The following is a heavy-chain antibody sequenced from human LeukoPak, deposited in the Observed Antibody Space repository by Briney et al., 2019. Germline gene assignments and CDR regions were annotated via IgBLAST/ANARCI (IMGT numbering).Heavy chain of an antibody. CDR2: VHDTGST. Sequence: SETLYLTCIVSGSSVSTFYWSWLRQSPGTGLEWIGFVHDTGSTAYNPSLKSRVTISLETSKNQLSLMLTSVTAADTAMYYCARGSPDVYWYLDVWGRGTLVTVSS. D-gene: IGHD1-26*01. CDR1: GSSVSTFY. J-gene: IGHJ2*01. V-gene: IGHV4-59*02. CDR3: ARGSPDVYWYLDV.